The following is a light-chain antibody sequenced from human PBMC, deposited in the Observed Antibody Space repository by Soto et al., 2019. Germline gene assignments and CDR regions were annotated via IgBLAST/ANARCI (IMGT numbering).Light chain of an antibody. CDR1: QSISSSY. Sequence: EIVLTQSPGTLSLSPGERATLSCRASQSISSSYLAWYQQKPGQAPRLLVYGVSSRASDVPDRFSGSGSGTDFTLTISRLEPEDFAVYYCQQYGSSGTFGQGTKV. J-gene: IGKJ1*01. CDR2: GVS. V-gene: IGKV3-20*01. CDR3: QQYGSSGT.